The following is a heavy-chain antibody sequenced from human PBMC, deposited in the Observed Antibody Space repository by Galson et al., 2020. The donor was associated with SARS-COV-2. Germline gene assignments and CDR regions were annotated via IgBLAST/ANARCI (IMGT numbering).Heavy chain of an antibody. J-gene: IGHJ4*02. CDR2: ISWNSGSI. V-gene: IGHV3-9*01. Sequence: GGSLRLSCAASGFTFDDYAMHWVRQAPGKGLEWVSGISWNSGSIGYADSIKGRFTISRDNAKDSLYLQMNSLRAEDTAFYYCAKGGYYYSSGGYYLLDYWGQGTLVTVSS. CDR1: GFTFDDYA. CDR3: AKGGYYYSSGGYYLLDY. D-gene: IGHD3-10*01.